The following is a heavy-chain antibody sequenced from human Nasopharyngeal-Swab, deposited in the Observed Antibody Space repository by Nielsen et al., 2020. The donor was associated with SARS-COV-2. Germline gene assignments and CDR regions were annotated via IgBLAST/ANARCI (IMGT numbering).Heavy chain of an antibody. V-gene: IGHV3-33*01. J-gene: IGHJ6*02. CDR1: GFTFSSYG. CDR2: IWYDGSNK. D-gene: IGHD6-25*01. CDR3: AREAAPFLGMDV. Sequence: GGSLSLSCAASGFTFSSYGMHWVRQAPGKVLEWVAVIWYDGSNKYYADSVKGRFTISRDNSKNTLYLQMNSLRAEDTAVYYCAREAAPFLGMDVWGQGTTVTVSS.